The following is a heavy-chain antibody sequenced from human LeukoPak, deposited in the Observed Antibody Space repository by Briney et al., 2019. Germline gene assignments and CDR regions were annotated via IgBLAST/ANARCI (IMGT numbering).Heavy chain of an antibody. V-gene: IGHV3-23*01. J-gene: IGHJ5*02. D-gene: IGHD3-3*01. CDR2: ISGSGGST. CDR1: GFTFSSFA. CDR3: AKGLGYVFGCGPDWFDP. Sequence: GGSLRLSCAASGFTFSSFAMSWVRQAPGKGLGWVSLISGSGGSTYYADSVKGRFTISRDNSKNTLYLQMSSLRAEDTAVYYCAKGLGYVFGCGPDWFDPWGQGTLVTVPS.